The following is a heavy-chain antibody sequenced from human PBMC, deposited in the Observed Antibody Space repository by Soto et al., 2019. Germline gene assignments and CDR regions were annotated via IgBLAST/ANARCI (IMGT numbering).Heavy chain of an antibody. CDR1: GFTFSSYA. CDR2: ISGSGGST. D-gene: IGHD6-19*01. Sequence: EVQLLESGGGLVQPGGSLRLSCAASGFTFSSYAMSWVRQAPGKGLEWVSAISGSGGSTYYADSVKGRFTISRDNSKNTLYLQMNSLRAEDTAVYYCEKGSSGWYERFDYWGQGTLVTVSS. J-gene: IGHJ4*02. CDR3: EKGSSGWYERFDY. V-gene: IGHV3-23*01.